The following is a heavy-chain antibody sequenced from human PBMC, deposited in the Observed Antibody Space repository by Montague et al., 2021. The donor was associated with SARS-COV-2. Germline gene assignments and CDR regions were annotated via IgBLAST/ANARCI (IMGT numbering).Heavy chain of an antibody. CDR1: GFTLSSYA. J-gene: IGHJ3*02. CDR3: ASELLGAFDI. CDR2: ISYDGSNK. D-gene: IGHD2/OR15-2a*01. V-gene: IGHV3-30-3*01. Sequence: SLRLSCAASGFTLSSYAMHWVRQAPGKGLEWVAVISYDGSNKYYADSVKGRFTISRDNSKNTLYLQMNSLRAEDTAVYYCASELLGAFDIWGQGTMVTVSS.